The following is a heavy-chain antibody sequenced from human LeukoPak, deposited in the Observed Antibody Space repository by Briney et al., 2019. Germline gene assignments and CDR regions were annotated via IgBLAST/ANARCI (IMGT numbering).Heavy chain of an antibody. CDR2: IYYTGST. V-gene: IGHV4-39*02. CDR1: GGSISSSSYY. Sequence: SETLSLTCTVSGGSISSSSYYWGWIRQPPGKGLEWIGSIYYTGSTYYNPSLKSRVTISVDTSKNQFSLKLSSVTAADTAVYYCAREEGSAMARPFDLWGRGTLVTVSS. D-gene: IGHD3-10*01. CDR3: AREEGSAMARPFDL. J-gene: IGHJ2*01.